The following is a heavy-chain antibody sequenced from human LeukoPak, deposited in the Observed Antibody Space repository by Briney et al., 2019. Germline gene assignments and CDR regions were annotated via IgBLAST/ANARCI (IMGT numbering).Heavy chain of an antibody. CDR2: ISSSGST. D-gene: IGHD6-13*01. Sequence: GGSLRLSCAASGFTFSDYYMSWIRQAPGKGLEWVSYISSSGSTYYADSVKGRFTISRDNSKNTLYLQMNSLRAEDTAVYYCAKDQMGIAAAAPVYWGQGTLVTVSS. J-gene: IGHJ4*02. CDR1: GFTFSDYY. V-gene: IGHV3-11*01. CDR3: AKDQMGIAAAAPVY.